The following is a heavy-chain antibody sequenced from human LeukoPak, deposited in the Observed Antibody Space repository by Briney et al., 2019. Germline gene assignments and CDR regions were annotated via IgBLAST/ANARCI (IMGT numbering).Heavy chain of an antibody. Sequence: SETLSLTCTVSGASISSWSHYWGWIRQPPGKGLEWIGSIFYSGATYYNPSLESRVTISIDTSKNQFSVRLSSLTAADTAVYYCARHESYYYYMDVWGKGTTVTVSS. CDR3: ARHESYYYYMDV. CDR1: GASISSWSHY. V-gene: IGHV4-39*01. CDR2: IFYSGAT. J-gene: IGHJ6*03.